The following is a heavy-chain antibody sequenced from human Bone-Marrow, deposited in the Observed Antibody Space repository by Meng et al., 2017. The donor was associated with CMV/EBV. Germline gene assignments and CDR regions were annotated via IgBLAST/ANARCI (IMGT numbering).Heavy chain of an antibody. V-gene: IGHV4-30-4*01. CDR2: IYYSGTT. CDR1: RVNSY. D-gene: IGHD2-2*01. Sequence: RVNSYWSWVRPPPWKGLGWIGYIYYSGTTYYNPSLKSRLIISADTSKNQFSLKLSSVTAADTAVYYCARADCTSTSCFWGGDWFDPWGQGTLVTVSS. CDR3: ARADCTSTSCFWGGDWFDP. J-gene: IGHJ5*02.